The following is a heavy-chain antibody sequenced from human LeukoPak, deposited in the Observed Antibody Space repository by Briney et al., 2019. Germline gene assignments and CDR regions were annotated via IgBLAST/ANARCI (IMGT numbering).Heavy chain of an antibody. CDR1: GFTFSSNY. CDR2: ISSGGGR. J-gene: IGHJ2*01. CDR3: TRGQLGSRGYWSFDL. D-gene: IGHD7-27*01. Sequence: PGGSLRLSCAASGFTFSSNYINWVRQAPGKGLEWVSVISSGGGRYFGDSVKGRFTISRDTSKNTVYLHMSDLRAEDTAIYYCTRGQLGSRGYWSFDLWGRGTLVAVSS. V-gene: IGHV3-53*01.